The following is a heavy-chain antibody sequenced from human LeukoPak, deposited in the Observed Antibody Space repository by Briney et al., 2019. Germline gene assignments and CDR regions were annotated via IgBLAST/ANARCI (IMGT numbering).Heavy chain of an antibody. V-gene: IGHV3-21*01. D-gene: IGHD6-6*01. Sequence: GGSLRLSCAASGFTFSSYSMNWVRQAPGKGLEWVSSISSSSSYIYYADSVKGRFTISRDNAKNSLYLQMNSLSAEDTAVYYCAGPSSIAASGAMDVWGKGTTVTVSS. CDR1: GFTFSSYS. J-gene: IGHJ6*03. CDR2: ISSSSSYI. CDR3: AGPSSIAASGAMDV.